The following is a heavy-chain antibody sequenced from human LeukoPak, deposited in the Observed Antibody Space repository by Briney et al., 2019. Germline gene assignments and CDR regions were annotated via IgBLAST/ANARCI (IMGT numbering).Heavy chain of an antibody. CDR3: ARDEHDAFDI. V-gene: IGHV3-21*01. J-gene: IGHJ3*02. CDR1: GFTFSSYW. CDR2: ISGSGGST. Sequence: PGGSLRLSCAASGFTFSSYWMSWVRQAPGKGLEWVSAISGSGGSTYYADSVKGRFTISRDNAKNSLYLQMNSLRAEDTAVYYCARDEHDAFDIWGQGTMVTVSS.